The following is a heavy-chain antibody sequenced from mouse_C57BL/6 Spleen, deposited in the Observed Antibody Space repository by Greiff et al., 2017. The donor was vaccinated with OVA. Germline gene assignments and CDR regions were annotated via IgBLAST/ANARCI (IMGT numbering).Heavy chain of an antibody. CDR1: GYTFTSYW. D-gene: IGHD2-4*01. CDR2: IDPSDSET. CDR3: ARSRDYDEGGYFDY. V-gene: IGHV1-52*01. Sequence: VQLQQPGAELVRPGSSVKLSCKASGYTFTSYWMHWVKQRPIQGLEWIGNIDPSDSETHYNQKFKDKATLTVAKSSSTAYMQLSSLTSEDSAVYYCARSRDYDEGGYFDYWGQGTTLTVSS. J-gene: IGHJ2*01.